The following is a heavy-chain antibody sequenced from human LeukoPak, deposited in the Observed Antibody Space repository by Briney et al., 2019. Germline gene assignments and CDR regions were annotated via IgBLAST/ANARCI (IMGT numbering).Heavy chain of an antibody. CDR2: IRSKTGNYAT. J-gene: IGHJ4*02. V-gene: IGHV3-73*01. CDR3: TRLEAAADSDY. Sequence: GGSLKLSCAASGFTFSGSPIHWVRQASGKGLEWVGRIRSKTGNYATAYTASVKGRFTISRDGSKNTSYLQMNSLKTEDTAMYYCTRLEAAADSDYWGQGTLVTVSS. D-gene: IGHD6-13*01. CDR1: GFTFSGSP.